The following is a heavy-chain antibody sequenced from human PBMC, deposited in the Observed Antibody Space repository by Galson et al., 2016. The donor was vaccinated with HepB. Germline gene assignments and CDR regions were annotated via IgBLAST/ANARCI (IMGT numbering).Heavy chain of an antibody. CDR1: GFAFHTYS. CDR3: VRGDYDSSSFFGDQ. J-gene: IGHJ4*02. V-gene: IGHV3-21*01. D-gene: IGHD3-22*01. CDR2: ISRSSANI. Sequence: SLRLSCAASGFAFHTYSMNWVRQSPAKGLEWVSSISRSSANIYSADPARGRFTISRDNAKNSLFLQMNSLRAEDTAVYYCVRGDYDSSSFFGDQWGQGTLVTVSS.